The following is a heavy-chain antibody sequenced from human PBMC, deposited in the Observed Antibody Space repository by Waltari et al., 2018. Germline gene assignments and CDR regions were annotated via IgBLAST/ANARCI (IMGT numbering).Heavy chain of an antibody. V-gene: IGHV1-2*06. D-gene: IGHD3-22*01. CDR3: ARDDYDSCGDHFRY. CDR2: INPDSGGT. J-gene: IGHJ4*02. CDR1: GYTFTVYY. Sequence: QVQLVQSGAEVKKPGASVKVSCKASGYTFTVYYMPWVRQATGQGLEWMGRINPDSGGTNYAQKFQGKVTRTKVTTNRTAYVELGRQRCDDTAVYCCARDDYDSCGDHFRYWGQGTLGIVSS.